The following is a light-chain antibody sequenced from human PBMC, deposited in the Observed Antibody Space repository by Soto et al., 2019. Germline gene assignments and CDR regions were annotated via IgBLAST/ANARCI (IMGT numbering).Light chain of an antibody. V-gene: IGKV3-11*01. CDR2: DAS. J-gene: IGKJ1*01. CDR1: QSVSSY. CDR3: QQRSNWPPWT. Sequence: EIVLTQSPATLSLSPGERATLSCRASQSVSSYLAWYQQKPGQAPRLLIYDASHRATSIPARFSGSGSGTDFTLTISSLEPEDFAVYYCQQRSNWPPWTFGQGTKVDIK.